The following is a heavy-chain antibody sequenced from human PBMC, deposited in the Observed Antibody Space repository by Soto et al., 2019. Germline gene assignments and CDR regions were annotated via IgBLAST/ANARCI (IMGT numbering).Heavy chain of an antibody. CDR3: ARAPLTHTTVLYYFDY. CDR1: GGSISSGGYY. J-gene: IGHJ4*02. D-gene: IGHD4-17*01. CDR2: IYYSGST. Sequence: SSETLSLTCTVSGGSISSGGYYWSWIRQHPGKGLEWIGYIYYSGSTYYNPSLKSRVTISVDTSKNQFSLKLSSVTAADTAVYYCARAPLTHTTVLYYFDYWGQGTLVTVSS. V-gene: IGHV4-31*03.